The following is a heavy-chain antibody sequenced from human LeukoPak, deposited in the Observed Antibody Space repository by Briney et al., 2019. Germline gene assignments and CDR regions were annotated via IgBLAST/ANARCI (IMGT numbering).Heavy chain of an antibody. V-gene: IGHV4-59*01. CDR1: GGSISSYY. D-gene: IGHD7-27*01. J-gene: IGHJ4*02. Sequence: PSETLSLTCTVSGGSISSYYWSWIRQPPGKGLEWIGYIYYSGSTNYNPSLKSRVTISVDTSKNQFSLKLSSVTAADTAVYYCARAWGYWGSNLHFDYWGQGTLVTVSP. CDR2: IYYSGST. CDR3: ARAWGYWGSNLHFDY.